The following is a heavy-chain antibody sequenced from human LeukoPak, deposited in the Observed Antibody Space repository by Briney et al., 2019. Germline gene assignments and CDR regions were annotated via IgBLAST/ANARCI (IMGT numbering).Heavy chain of an antibody. CDR1: GGSISGYS. V-gene: IGHV4-4*07. CDR2: IYTSGST. CDR3: ARDGEFLEWLLSSAYYFDY. J-gene: IGHJ4*02. Sequence: PSETLSLTCTVFGGSISGYSWSWIRQPAGKGLEWIGRIYTSGSTNYNPSLKSRVTMSVDTSKNQFSLKLSSVTAADTAVYYCARDGEFLEWLLSSAYYFDYWGQGTLVTVSS. D-gene: IGHD3-3*01.